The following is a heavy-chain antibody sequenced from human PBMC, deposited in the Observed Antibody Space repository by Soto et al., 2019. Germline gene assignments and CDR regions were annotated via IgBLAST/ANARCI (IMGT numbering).Heavy chain of an antibody. D-gene: IGHD5-12*01. J-gene: IGHJ3*02. V-gene: IGHV4-39*02. CDR3: ARDRDGYNYAFDI. CDR2: MYYSGST. Sequence: SETLSLTCTVSGDSMYSTSYYWAWIRQPPGKGLEWIGSMYYSGSTFYNPSLKSRVTMSVDTSKNQFYLKLRSVTAADTAVYYCARDRDGYNYAFDIWGQGTVVTVSS. CDR1: GDSMYSTSYY.